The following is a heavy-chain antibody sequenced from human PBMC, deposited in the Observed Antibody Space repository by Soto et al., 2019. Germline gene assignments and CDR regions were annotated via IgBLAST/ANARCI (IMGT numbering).Heavy chain of an antibody. CDR1: GGSFSGYQ. D-gene: IGHD3-16*01. J-gene: IGHJ6*02. Sequence: PSETLSLTCAVYGGSFSGYQWSWIRQAPGKGLEWIGEINHSGGTNYSPSLKSRVTISIDTSKNQFSLMLSSVTAADTAMYYCARYGEVTPRRYGMDVWGQGTTVTVSS. CDR3: ARYGEVTPRRYGMDV. CDR2: INHSGGT. V-gene: IGHV4-34*01.